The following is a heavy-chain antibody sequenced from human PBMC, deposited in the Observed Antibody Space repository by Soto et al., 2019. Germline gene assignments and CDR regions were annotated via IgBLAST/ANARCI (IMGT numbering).Heavy chain of an antibody. D-gene: IGHD6-19*01. CDR2: IYYSGST. CDR3: AKTANGWFSAFDI. J-gene: IGHJ3*02. V-gene: IGHV4-61*01. CDR1: GGSVSSGSYY. Sequence: PSETLSLTCTVSGGSVSSGSYYWSWIRQPPGKGLEWIGYIYYSGSTNYNPSLKSRVTISVDTSKNQFSLKLSSVTAADTAVYYCAKTANGWFSAFDIWGQGTMVT.